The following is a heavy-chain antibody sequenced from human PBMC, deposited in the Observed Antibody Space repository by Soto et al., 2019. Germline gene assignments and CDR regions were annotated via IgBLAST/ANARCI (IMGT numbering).Heavy chain of an antibody. CDR2: ISWNSGSI. J-gene: IGHJ4*02. D-gene: IGHD3-10*01. CDR1: GFTFDDYA. CDR3: AKSGPYGSGSYQDYFDS. Sequence: GGSLRLSCAASGFTFDDYAMHWVRQAPGEGLEWVSGISWNSGSIGYADSVKGRFTISRDNAKNSLYLQMDSLRAEDTALYYCAKSGPYGSGSYQDYFDSWGQGTLVTVSS. V-gene: IGHV3-9*01.